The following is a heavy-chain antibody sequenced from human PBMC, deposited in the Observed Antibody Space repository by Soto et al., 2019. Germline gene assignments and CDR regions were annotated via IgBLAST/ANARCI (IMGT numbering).Heavy chain of an antibody. CDR3: ARTLRPYCSGGSCYYHFDP. V-gene: IGHV4-34*01. J-gene: IGHJ5*02. CDR1: GGSFSGYY. CDR2: INHSGST. Sequence: PSETLSLTCAVYGGSFSGYYWSWIRQPPGKGLEWIGEINHSGSTNYNPSLKSRVTISVDTSKNQFSLKLSSVTAADTAVYYCARTLRPYCSGGSCYYHFDPWGQVTLVTVSS. D-gene: IGHD2-15*01.